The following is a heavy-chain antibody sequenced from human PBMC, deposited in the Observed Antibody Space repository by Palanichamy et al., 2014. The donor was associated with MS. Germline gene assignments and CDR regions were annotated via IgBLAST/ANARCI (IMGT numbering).Heavy chain of an antibody. V-gene: IGHV3-7*01. D-gene: IGHD6-13*01. CDR1: GFTFSDYW. CDR3: ATSAAGLGY. J-gene: IGHJ4*02. Sequence: EVQVVESGGGLVQPGGSLRLSCAASGFTFSDYWMSWVRQAPGKGLEWVANIEQDGSEKYYVGSVKGRFYISRDNAKNSLYLQMNSLRAEDTAVYFCATSAAGLGYWGQGTLVTVSS. CDR2: IEQDGSEK.